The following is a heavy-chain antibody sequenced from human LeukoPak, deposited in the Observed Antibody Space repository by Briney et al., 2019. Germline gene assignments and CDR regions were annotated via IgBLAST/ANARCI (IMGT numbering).Heavy chain of an antibody. CDR2: IIPILGIA. J-gene: IGHJ6*02. Sequence: ASVKVSCKASGGTFSSYAISWVRQAPGQGLEWMGRIIPILGIANYAQKFQGRVTITADKSTSTASMELSSLTSEDTPVYYCARDRWYYGSGSYSLHGMDVWGQGTTVTVSS. D-gene: IGHD3-10*01. V-gene: IGHV1-69*04. CDR1: GGTFSSYA. CDR3: ARDRWYYGSGSYSLHGMDV.